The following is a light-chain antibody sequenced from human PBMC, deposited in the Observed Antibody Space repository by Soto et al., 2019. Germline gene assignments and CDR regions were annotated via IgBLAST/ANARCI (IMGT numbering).Light chain of an antibody. V-gene: IGKV3-11*01. CDR1: QSVSSN. Sequence: EIEMTQSPATLSLSPGERATLYCWASQSVSSNLAWYQQKPGQAPRLLIYGASTRVTGVPARFSGSGSGTDFTLTIRSLEPEDFAVYYCQQRSNWPPITVGQGTRLEIK. CDR3: QQRSNWPPIT. J-gene: IGKJ5*01. CDR2: GAS.